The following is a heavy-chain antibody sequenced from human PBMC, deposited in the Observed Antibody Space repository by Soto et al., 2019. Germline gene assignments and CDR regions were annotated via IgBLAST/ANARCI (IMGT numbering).Heavy chain of an antibody. J-gene: IGHJ5*02. Sequence: QVQLVESGGGVVQPGRSLRLSCEASGFTFSSYGMHWVRQAPGKGLEWVAVIWYDGSNKYYADSVKGRFTISRDNSKKTLYLQMNSLRAEDTAVYYCARDSFLGMGFGELAGWFDPWGQGTLVTVSS. CDR2: IWYDGSNK. V-gene: IGHV3-33*01. D-gene: IGHD3-10*01. CDR1: GFTFSSYG. CDR3: ARDSFLGMGFGELAGWFDP.